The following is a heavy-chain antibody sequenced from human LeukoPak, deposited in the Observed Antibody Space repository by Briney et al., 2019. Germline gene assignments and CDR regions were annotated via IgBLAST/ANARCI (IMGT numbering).Heavy chain of an antibody. CDR2: ISYDGSNK. J-gene: IGHJ4*02. D-gene: IGHD1-26*01. CDR1: GFTFSSYA. Sequence: GGSLRLSCAASGFTFSSYAMHWVRQAPGKGLEWVAVISYDGSNKYYADSVKGRFTISRDNSKNTLYLQMNSLRAEDTAVYYCARTNNLWDYYFDYWGQGTLVTVSS. V-gene: IGHV3-30-3*01. CDR3: ARTNNLWDYYFDY.